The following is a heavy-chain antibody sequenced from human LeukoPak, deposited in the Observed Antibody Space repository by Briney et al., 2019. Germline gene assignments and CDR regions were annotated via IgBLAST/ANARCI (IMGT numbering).Heavy chain of an antibody. D-gene: IGHD3-22*01. CDR3: AKDASGYYPEYYFDY. CDR2: ISYDGSNK. Sequence: GGSLRLSCAASGFTFSSYGMHWVRQAPGKGLEWVAVISYDGSNKYYADSVKGRFTISRDNSKNTLYLRMNSLRAEDTAVYYCAKDASGYYPEYYFDYWGQGTLVTVSS. V-gene: IGHV3-30*18. CDR1: GFTFSSYG. J-gene: IGHJ4*02.